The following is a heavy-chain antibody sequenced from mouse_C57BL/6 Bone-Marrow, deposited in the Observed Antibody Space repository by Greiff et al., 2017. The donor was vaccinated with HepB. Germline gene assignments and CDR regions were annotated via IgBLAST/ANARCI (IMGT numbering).Heavy chain of an antibody. V-gene: IGHV1-82*01. CDR2: IYPGDGDT. D-gene: IGHD1-2*01. Sequence: QVQLQQSGPELVKPGASVKISCKASGYAFSSSWMNWVKQRPGKGLEWIGRIYPGDGDTNYNGKFKGKATLTADKSSSTAYMQLSSLTSEDSAVYFCASPLLRDAMDYWGQGTSVTVSS. CDR3: ASPLLRDAMDY. J-gene: IGHJ4*01. CDR1: GYAFSSSW.